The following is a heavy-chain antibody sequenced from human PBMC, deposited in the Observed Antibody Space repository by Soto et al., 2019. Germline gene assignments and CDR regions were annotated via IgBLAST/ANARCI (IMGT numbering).Heavy chain of an antibody. D-gene: IGHD1-20*01. J-gene: IGHJ3*02. Sequence: GGSLRLSCAASGFTFSSDAMHWVRQAPGKGLEWVAVISYDGSNKYYADSVKGRFTISRDSSKNTLYLQMNSLRAEDTAVYYCARDLLTGTYAFDIWGQGTMVTVSS. V-gene: IGHV3-30-3*01. CDR3: ARDLLTGTYAFDI. CDR2: ISYDGSNK. CDR1: GFTFSSDA.